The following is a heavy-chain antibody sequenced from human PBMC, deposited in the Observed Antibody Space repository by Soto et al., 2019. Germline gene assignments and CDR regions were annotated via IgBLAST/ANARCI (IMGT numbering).Heavy chain of an antibody. V-gene: IGHV1-69*08. CDR2: VIPNLGVT. J-gene: IGHJ4*02. Sequence: QVQLVQSGAEVKKPGSSVKVSCKASGGTLSSYTFSWVRQAPGQGLEWMGRVIPNLGVTNYAKKFQGRFTIVVDTSTGTADMEMNTLRYEVTAVYYCARDEGYLSDTSGPDFDYWGQGTLVTVSS. CDR1: GGTLSSYT. D-gene: IGHD2-15*01. CDR3: ARDEGYLSDTSGPDFDY.